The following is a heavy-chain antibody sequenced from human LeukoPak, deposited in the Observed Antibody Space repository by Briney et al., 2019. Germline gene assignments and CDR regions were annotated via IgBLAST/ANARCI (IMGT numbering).Heavy chain of an antibody. V-gene: IGHV1-69*05. J-gene: IGHJ6*02. CDR1: GGTFSSYA. CDR3: ASTPTYYYDSSGYKYYYYGMDV. Sequence: ASVKVSCKASGGTFSSYAISWVRQAPGQGLEWMGGIIPIFGTANYAQKFQGRVTIARDTSASTAYMELSSLRSEDTAVYYCASTPTYYYDSSGYKYYYYGMDVWGQGTTVTVSS. CDR2: IIPIFGTA. D-gene: IGHD3-22*01.